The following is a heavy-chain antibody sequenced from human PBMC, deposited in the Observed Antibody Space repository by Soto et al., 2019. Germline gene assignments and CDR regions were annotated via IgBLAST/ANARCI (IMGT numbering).Heavy chain of an antibody. CDR1: GYSFTSYW. D-gene: IGHD2-2*01. V-gene: IGHV5-51*01. CDR3: ARRFCSTTSCYADQFDY. Sequence: PGESLKISCKGLGYSFTSYWIGWVRQMPGKGLEWMGIIYPGDSDTTYSPSFQGQVTVSVDKPISTAYLQWRSLKASDTAMYYCARRFCSTTSCYADQFDYWGQGTLVTAPQ. J-gene: IGHJ4*02. CDR2: IYPGDSDT.